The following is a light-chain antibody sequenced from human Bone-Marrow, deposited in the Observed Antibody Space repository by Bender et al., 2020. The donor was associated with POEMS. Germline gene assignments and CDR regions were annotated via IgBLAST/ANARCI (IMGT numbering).Light chain of an antibody. V-gene: IGLV2-11*01. Sequence: QSALTQPRSVSGSPGQSVTISCTGSSSDVGGSKFVSWHQQHPGKAPKVILYDVSKRTSGVPDRFSGSKSGNTASLTISGLQAEDEATYYGCSYAGTYTWAVGGGTQVTVL. CDR1: SSDVGGSKF. CDR3: CSYAGTYTWA. J-gene: IGLJ2*01. CDR2: DVS.